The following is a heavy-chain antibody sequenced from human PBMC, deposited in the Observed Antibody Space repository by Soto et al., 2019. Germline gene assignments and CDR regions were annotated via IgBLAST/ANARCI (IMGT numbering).Heavy chain of an antibody. CDR2: IVPIFGTA. CDR1: GGTFSSYA. CDR3: ARAVSSSSWYSPHYYYYGMDV. V-gene: IGHV1-69*01. Sequence: QVQLVQSGAEVKKPGSSVKGSCKASGGTFSSYAIRWARQAPGQGLEWMAGIVPIFGTANYAQKFQGRVTITADESTRPASMDLSSLTFDDTAVHYCARAVSSSSWYSPHYYYYGMDVWGQGTTVTVSS. J-gene: IGHJ6*02. D-gene: IGHD6-13*01.